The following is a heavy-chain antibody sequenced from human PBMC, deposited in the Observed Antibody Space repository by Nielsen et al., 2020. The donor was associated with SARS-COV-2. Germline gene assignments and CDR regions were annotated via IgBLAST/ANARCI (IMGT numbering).Heavy chain of an antibody. CDR2: ISWNSGSI. CDR3: AKVYGRCSSTSCYHYYYGMDV. J-gene: IGHJ6*02. D-gene: IGHD2-2*01. Sequence: SLKISCAASGFTFDDYAMHWVRQAPGKGLEWVSGISWNSGSIGYADSVKGRFTISRDNAKNSLYLQMNSLRAEDTALYYCAKVYGRCSSTSCYHYYYGMDVWGQGTTVTVSS. CDR1: GFTFDDYA. V-gene: IGHV3-9*01.